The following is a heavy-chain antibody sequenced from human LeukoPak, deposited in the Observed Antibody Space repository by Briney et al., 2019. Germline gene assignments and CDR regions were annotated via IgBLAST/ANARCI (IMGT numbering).Heavy chain of an antibody. CDR1: GDSISSGSYY. V-gene: IGHV4-61*02. Sequence: SETLSLTCTVSGDSISSGSYYWAWIRQPAGKGLEWIGRISSSGSTNYNPSLKSRVTISVDTSKNQFSLKLSSVTAADTAVYFCARGPYSYDSSGAFDIWGQGTMVTVSS. J-gene: IGHJ3*02. CDR2: ISSSGST. D-gene: IGHD3-22*01. CDR3: ARGPYSYDSSGAFDI.